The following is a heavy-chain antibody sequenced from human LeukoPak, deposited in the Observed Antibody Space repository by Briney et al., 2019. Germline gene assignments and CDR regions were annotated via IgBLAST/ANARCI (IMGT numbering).Heavy chain of an antibody. J-gene: IGHJ4*02. Sequence: GASVKVSCKISGYTLTEYSIHWVRQAPGKGLEWVGGFDPEDGETIYAQKLQDRVTLAEDTSTDTAYQELSSLKSEDTALYYCATVEREYFDTSGYFDYWGQGTLVTVSS. D-gene: IGHD3-22*01. CDR2: FDPEDGET. CDR3: ATVEREYFDTSGYFDY. CDR1: GYTLTEYS. V-gene: IGHV1-24*01.